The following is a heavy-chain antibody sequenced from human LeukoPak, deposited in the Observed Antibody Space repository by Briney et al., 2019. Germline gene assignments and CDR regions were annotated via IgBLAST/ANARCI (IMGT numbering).Heavy chain of an antibody. CDR2: ISWNSGSI. Sequence: GGSLRLSCAASGFTFDDYAMHWVRQAPGKGLEWVSGISWNSGSIGYADSVKGRFTISRDNAKNSLYLQMNSLRAEDTALYYCAKVMCSSTSCHYDAFDIWGQGTMVTVSS. J-gene: IGHJ3*02. D-gene: IGHD2-2*01. V-gene: IGHV3-9*01. CDR1: GFTFDDYA. CDR3: AKVMCSSTSCHYDAFDI.